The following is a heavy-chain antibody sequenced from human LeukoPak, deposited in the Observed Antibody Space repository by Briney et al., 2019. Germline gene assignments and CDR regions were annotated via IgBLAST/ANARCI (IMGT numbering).Heavy chain of an antibody. Sequence: PGGSLRLSCAASGFTVNSNYMSWVRQAPGKGLEWVSVIYSGGDTYYADSVKGRFTISRDNSKNTLYLQMNSLRAEDTAVYYCAKGPSDMIVVCPAYWGQGTLVTVSS. D-gene: IGHD3-22*01. CDR1: GFTVNSNY. CDR3: AKGPSDMIVVCPAY. J-gene: IGHJ4*02. CDR2: IYSGGDT. V-gene: IGHV3-66*01.